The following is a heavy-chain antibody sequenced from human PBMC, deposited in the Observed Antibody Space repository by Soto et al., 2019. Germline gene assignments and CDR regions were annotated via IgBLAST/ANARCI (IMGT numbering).Heavy chain of an antibody. V-gene: IGHV3-9*01. D-gene: IGHD6-13*01. CDR1: GFAFDDYV. J-gene: IGHJ5*02. Sequence: SGGSLRLSCAASGFAFDDYVMHWVRQPPGRGLEWVSGITWNGGTIRYVDSVKGRFTIPRDNAENSLYLQMNSLRPEDTAVYYCAKGGSAALIAPSGRDNWFDPWGQGTQVTVSS. CDR2: ITWNGGTI. CDR3: AKGGSAALIAPSGRDNWFDP.